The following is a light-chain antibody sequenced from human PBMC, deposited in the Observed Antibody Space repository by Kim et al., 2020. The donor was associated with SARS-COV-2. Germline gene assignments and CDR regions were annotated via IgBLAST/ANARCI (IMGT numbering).Light chain of an antibody. J-gene: IGLJ3*02. CDR2: GKN. V-gene: IGLV3-19*01. CDR3: NSRDSRGNHLWV. Sequence: SSELTQDPAVSVALGQTVRITCQGDSLRSYYASWYQQKPGQAPVLVIYGKNNRPSGIPDRFSGSSSGNTASLTITGAQAEDEADYYCNSRDSRGNHLWVF. CDR1: SLRSYY.